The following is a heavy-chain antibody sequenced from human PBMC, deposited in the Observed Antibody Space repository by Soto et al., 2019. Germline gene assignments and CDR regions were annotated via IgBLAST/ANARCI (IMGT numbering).Heavy chain of an antibody. J-gene: IGHJ4*02. Sequence: EVQLLESGGGLIQPGGSLRLSCGASGFTFSNYGMTWVRRAPGKGLEWVSTISGSGDRAFYADPVKGRFTISRDNSKNTLYLQMNSLSAEDTAMYYCAKEMIASTLADFFDYWGQGILVTVSS. V-gene: IGHV3-23*01. CDR3: AKEMIASTLADFFDY. CDR2: ISGSGDRA. D-gene: IGHD2-21*01. CDR1: GFTFSNYG.